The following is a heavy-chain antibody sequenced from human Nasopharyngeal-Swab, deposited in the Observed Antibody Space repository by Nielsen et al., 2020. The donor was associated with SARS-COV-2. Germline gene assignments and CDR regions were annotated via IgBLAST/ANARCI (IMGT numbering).Heavy chain of an antibody. CDR2: IYYSGST. CDR1: GGSISSSSYY. CDR3: ATYGYGSYYYYYMGV. V-gene: IGHV4-39*01. Sequence: SETLSLTCTVSGGSISSSSYYWGWIRQPPGKGLEWIGSIYYSGSTYYNPSLKSRVTISVDTSKNQFSLKLSSVTAADTAVYYCATYGYGSYYYYYMGVWGKGTTVTVSS. J-gene: IGHJ6*03. D-gene: IGHD5-18*01.